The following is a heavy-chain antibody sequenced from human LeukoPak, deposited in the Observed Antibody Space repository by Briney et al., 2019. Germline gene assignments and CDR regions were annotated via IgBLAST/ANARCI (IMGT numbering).Heavy chain of an antibody. Sequence: SETLSLTCAVYGGSFSGYYWSWIRQPPGKGLEWIGEINHSGSTNYNPSLKSRVTISVDTSKNQFSLKLSSVTAADTAVYYCAGGLKLLRFLEWLSPGAFDIWGQGTMVTVSS. CDR3: AGGLKLLRFLEWLSPGAFDI. D-gene: IGHD3-3*01. CDR2: INHSGST. V-gene: IGHV4-34*01. CDR1: GGSFSGYY. J-gene: IGHJ3*02.